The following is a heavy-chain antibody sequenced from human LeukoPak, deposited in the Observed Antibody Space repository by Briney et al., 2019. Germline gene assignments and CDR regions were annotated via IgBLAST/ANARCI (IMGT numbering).Heavy chain of an antibody. CDR1: GYTFTGYY. CDR3: ARRPVMWGGDCYYFDY. Sequence: ASVKVSCKASGYTFTGYYMHWVRQAPGQGLEWMGRINPNSGGTNYAQKFQGRVTMTRDTSISTAYMELSRLRSDDTAVYYCARRPVMWGGDCYYFDYWGQGTLVTVSS. D-gene: IGHD2-21*02. J-gene: IGHJ4*02. CDR2: INPNSGGT. V-gene: IGHV1-2*06.